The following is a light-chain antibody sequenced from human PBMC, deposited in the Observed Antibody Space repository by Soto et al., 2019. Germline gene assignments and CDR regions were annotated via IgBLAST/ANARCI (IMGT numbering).Light chain of an antibody. Sequence: QSALTQPASVSASPGHSITISCTGTSSDIGAYNYVSWYQQHPGKAPKLMIYEVNNRPSGVSNRFSGSKSGSTASLTISGLQAEDEADYYCSSYTSSSTLAYVFGTGTKLTVL. CDR3: SSYTSSSTLAYV. J-gene: IGLJ1*01. CDR2: EVN. CDR1: SSDIGAYNY. V-gene: IGLV2-14*01.